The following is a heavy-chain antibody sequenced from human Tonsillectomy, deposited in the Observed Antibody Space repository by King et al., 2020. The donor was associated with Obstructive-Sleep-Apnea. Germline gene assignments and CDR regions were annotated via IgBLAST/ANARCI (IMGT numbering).Heavy chain of an antibody. Sequence: HVQLVESGGGVVQPGRSLRLSCAASVFTFSSYGMHWVRQAPGKGLEWVAVISYDGSNKYSADSVKGRFTISRDNSKNTLYLQMNSLRAEDTAVYYCAKGGEGLRYFDCLFETPWVDYCGQGTLVTVSS. CDR2: ISYDGSNK. V-gene: IGHV3-30*18. CDR1: VFTFSSYG. CDR3: AKGGEGLRYFDCLFETPWVDY. D-gene: IGHD3-9*01. J-gene: IGHJ4*02.